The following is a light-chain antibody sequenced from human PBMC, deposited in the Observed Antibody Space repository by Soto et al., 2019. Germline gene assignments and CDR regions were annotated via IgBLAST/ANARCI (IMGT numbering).Light chain of an antibody. V-gene: IGKV3-15*01. CDR3: QQYASSPLLT. CDR1: QNISTN. CDR2: SAS. J-gene: IGKJ4*01. Sequence: VMTQSPATLSLSPGERATLSCRASQNISTNVAWYQQKPGQAPRLLLLSASSRLSDIPARFSGSGSGTEFTLSISRLEPEDFAVYYCQQYASSPLLTFGGGTKVDIK.